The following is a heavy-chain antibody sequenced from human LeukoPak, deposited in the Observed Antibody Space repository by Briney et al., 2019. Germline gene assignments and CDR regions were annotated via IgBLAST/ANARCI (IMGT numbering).Heavy chain of an antibody. D-gene: IGHD3-3*01. CDR3: ARDQAPWDFWNGYRLDY. V-gene: IGHV1-69*01. CDR1: GGTFSSYA. J-gene: IGHJ4*02. Sequence: SSVNVSCKASGGTFSSYAISWVRQAPAQGLEWVGGIIPIFGAANYAQNFQGRVTITENESTSTAYMEPSGLRSEDTAVYYWARDQAPWDFWNGYRLDYWGQGTLVTVSS. CDR2: IIPIFGAA.